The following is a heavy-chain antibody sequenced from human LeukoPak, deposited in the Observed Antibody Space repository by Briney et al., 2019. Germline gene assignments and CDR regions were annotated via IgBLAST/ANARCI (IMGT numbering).Heavy chain of an antibody. J-gene: IGHJ4*02. CDR3: AAQRDPRPFDH. Sequence: GASVKVSCKASGYSLTSYDISWVRQAPGQGLEWMGWLNPGPGGTLYAQKFQGRVTMTRDMSMTTAYMELTELRSDDTAVYYCAAQRDPRPFDHWGQGTLITVSS. CDR2: LNPGPGGT. CDR1: GYSLTSYD. D-gene: IGHD5-24*01. V-gene: IGHV1-2*02.